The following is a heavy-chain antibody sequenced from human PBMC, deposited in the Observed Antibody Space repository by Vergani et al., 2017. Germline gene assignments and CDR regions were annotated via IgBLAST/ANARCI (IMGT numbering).Heavy chain of an antibody. CDR1: GGTFSSYA. J-gene: IGHJ4*02. V-gene: IGHV1-69*04. Sequence: QVQLVQSGAEVKKPGSSVKVSCKASGGTFSSYAISWVRQAPGQGLEWMGRIIPILGIANYAQKFEGRATITADKSTSTAYMELSSLDSEDTAVYYCARGGGGGATTWGQGTLVTVSS. CDR3: ARGGGGGATT. D-gene: IGHD1-26*01. CDR2: IIPILGIA.